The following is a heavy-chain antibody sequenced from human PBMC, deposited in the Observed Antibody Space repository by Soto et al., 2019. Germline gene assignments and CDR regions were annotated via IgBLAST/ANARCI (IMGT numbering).Heavy chain of an antibody. CDR3: AKAPERYSSSWYDP. D-gene: IGHD6-13*01. J-gene: IGHJ5*02. CDR1: GFIFSNYG. Sequence: EVQLLESGGGLVQPGGSLRLSCAASGFIFSNYGMSWVRQAPGKGLEWVSGTSASGETTYYADSVKGRFTMSRDNSKNTLYLQMNSLRAEDTAVYYCAKAPERYSSSWYDPWGQGTLVAVSS. V-gene: IGHV3-23*01. CDR2: TSASGETT.